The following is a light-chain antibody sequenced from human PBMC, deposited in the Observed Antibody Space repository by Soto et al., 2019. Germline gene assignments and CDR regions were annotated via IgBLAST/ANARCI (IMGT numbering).Light chain of an antibody. CDR3: QQRSNWPRT. J-gene: IGKJ1*01. Sequence: VLTQSPVTLSLSPMERATLSCRASQSVSSSYLAWYQQKPGQAPRLLIYGASSRATDIPARFSGSGSGTDFTLTISSLEPEDLAVYFCQQRSNWPRTFGQGTKVDI. V-gene: IGKV3D-20*02. CDR2: GAS. CDR1: QSVSSSY.